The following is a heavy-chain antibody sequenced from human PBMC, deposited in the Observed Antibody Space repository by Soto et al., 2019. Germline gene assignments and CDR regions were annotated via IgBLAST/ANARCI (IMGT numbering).Heavy chain of an antibody. V-gene: IGHV1-69*08. Sequence: SVKVSCKTSGGTFSNDIITWVRQAPGQGLEWMGRIIPLLDTTNYAQKFQGRVTITADESTSTAYMELSSLRSEDTAVYYCARGHTKITIFGVVPSTYYYGMDVWGQGTTVTVSS. D-gene: IGHD3-3*01. CDR1: GGTFSNDI. CDR2: IIPLLDTT. J-gene: IGHJ6*02. CDR3: ARGHTKITIFGVVPSTYYYGMDV.